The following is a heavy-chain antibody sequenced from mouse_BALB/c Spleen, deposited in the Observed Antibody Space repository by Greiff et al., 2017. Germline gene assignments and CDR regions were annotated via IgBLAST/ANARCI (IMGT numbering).Heavy chain of an antibody. CDR1: GFTFSSFG. D-gene: IGHD1-1*01. CDR3: ARSHYYGSSYGYYFDY. V-gene: IGHV5-17*02. J-gene: IGHJ2*01. CDR2: ISSGSSTI. Sequence: EVQVVESGGGLVQPGGSRKLSCAASGFTFSSFGMHWVRQAPEKGLEWVAYISSGSSTIYYADTVKGRFTISRDNPKNTLFLQMTSLRSEDTAMYYCARSHYYGSSYGYYFDYWGQGTTLTVSS.